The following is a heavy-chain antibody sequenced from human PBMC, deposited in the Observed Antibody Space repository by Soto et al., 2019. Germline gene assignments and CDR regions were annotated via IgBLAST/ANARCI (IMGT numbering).Heavy chain of an antibody. V-gene: IGHV3-30-3*01. J-gene: IGHJ4*02. CDR1: GSTFSTYA. D-gene: IGHD6-13*01. Sequence: GGSLRLSCVASGSTFSTYAMHWVRQAPGKGLEWVAKISYDGSNKYYADSVKGRFTISRDTSKNTLFLQMSSLRFEDTAVYYCAVAAAAYTDYFDYWGQGTLVTVSS. CDR3: AVAAAAYTDYFDY. CDR2: ISYDGSNK.